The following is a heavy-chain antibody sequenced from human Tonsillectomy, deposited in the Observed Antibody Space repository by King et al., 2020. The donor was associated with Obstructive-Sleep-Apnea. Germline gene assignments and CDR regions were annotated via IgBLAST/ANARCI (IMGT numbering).Heavy chain of an antibody. Sequence: VQLVESGGGLVQPGGSLRLSCAVSGFTVSSNYMSWVRQAPGKGLEWVSGVYSGGSTYYADSVKGRFTIPRDNSKNTLYLQMNSLRAEDTAVYYCARDVAVAARGYWGQGTLVTVSS. CDR1: GFTVSSNY. V-gene: IGHV3-66*01. CDR3: ARDVAVAARGY. D-gene: IGHD6-19*01. J-gene: IGHJ4*02. CDR2: VYSGGST.